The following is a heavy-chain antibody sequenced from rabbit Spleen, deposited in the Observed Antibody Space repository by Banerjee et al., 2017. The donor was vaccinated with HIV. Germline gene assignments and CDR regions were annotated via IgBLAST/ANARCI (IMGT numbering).Heavy chain of an antibody. CDR1: GFTISGYW. CDR3: ARDTSSSFSSYGMDL. CDR2: IDIGSSGFT. Sequence: QSLEESGGDLVQPGGSLTLSCKAFGFTISGYWMNWVRQAPGKGLEWIACIDIGSSGFTYFATWAKGRFTCSKTSSTTVTLQMTRLTAADTATYFCARDTSSSFSSYGMDLWGPGTLVTVS. D-gene: IGHD1-1*01. V-gene: IGHV1S40*01. J-gene: IGHJ6*01.